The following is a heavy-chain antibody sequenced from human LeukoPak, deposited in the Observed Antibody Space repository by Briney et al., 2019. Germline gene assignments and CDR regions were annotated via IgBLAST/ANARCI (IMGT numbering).Heavy chain of an antibody. V-gene: IGHV3-7*01. D-gene: IGHD3-22*01. J-gene: IGHJ4*02. CDR3: ARDRGYSSFDY. CDR1: GFTFSTYW. CDR2: IKQDGSEK. Sequence: SGGSLRLSCAASGFTFSTYWMKWVRQAPGKGLEWVASIKQDGSEKYYVDSVKGRFTISRDNAKNSLYLQMNSLRAEDTAVYYCARDRGYSSFDYWGQGTLVTVSS.